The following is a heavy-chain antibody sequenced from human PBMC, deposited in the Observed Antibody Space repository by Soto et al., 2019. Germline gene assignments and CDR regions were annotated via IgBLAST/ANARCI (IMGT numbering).Heavy chain of an antibody. J-gene: IGHJ4*02. CDR3: ARPADGYTVDY. CDR1: GFTFGEYY. CDR2: ISGTGNTV. D-gene: IGHD5-12*01. Sequence: QVQLVESGGGLVKPAGSLRLSCAASGFTFGEYYMSWIRQAPGKGLEWVSHISGTGNTVYYADSVKGRFTISRDNAKNSLYLQMNSLRAEGTAVYYCARPADGYTVDYWGQGTLVTVSS. V-gene: IGHV3-11*01.